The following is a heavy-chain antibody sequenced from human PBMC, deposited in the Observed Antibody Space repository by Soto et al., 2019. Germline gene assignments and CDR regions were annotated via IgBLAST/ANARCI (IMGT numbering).Heavy chain of an antibody. CDR2: INSDGSST. J-gene: IGHJ4*02. V-gene: IGHV3-74*01. Sequence: EVQLVESGGGLVQPGGALRLSCAASGFTFSNYWMHWFRQAPGKGLVWVSRINSDGSSTSYADSVKGRFTISRDNAKNTLSLQMNSPRADDTAVYYCARGGVGRYCSSSSCYTWVFDYWGQGTMVTVSS. CDR3: ARGGVGRYCSSSSCYTWVFDY. CDR1: GFTFSNYW. D-gene: IGHD2-2*02.